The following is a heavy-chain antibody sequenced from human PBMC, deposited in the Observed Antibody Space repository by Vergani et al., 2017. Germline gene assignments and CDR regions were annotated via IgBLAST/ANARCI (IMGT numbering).Heavy chain of an antibody. CDR2: INHSGST. D-gene: IGHD3-3*01. V-gene: IGHV4-34*01. CDR1: GGSFSGYY. Sequence: QVQLQQWGAELLKPSETLSLTCAVYGGSFSGYYWSWIRQPPGKGLEWIGEINHSGSTNYNPSIKSRVTISVDTSKNQFSLKLSSVTAADTAVYYCARGRGGEVLGYWGQGTLVTVSS. CDR3: ARGRGGEVLGY. J-gene: IGHJ4*02.